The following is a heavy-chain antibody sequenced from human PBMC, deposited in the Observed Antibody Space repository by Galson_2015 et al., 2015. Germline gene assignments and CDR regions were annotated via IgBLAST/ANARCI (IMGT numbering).Heavy chain of an antibody. V-gene: IGHV3-30-3*01. D-gene: IGHD4-17*01. CDR3: ARDRPATVTRKDAFDI. CDR1: GFTFSSYA. CDR2: ISYDGSNK. Sequence: SLRLSCAASGFTFSSYAMHWVRQAPGKGLEWVAVISYDGSNKYYADSVKGRFTISRDNSKNTLYLQMNSLRAEDTAVYYCARDRPATVTRKDAFDIWGQGTMVTVSS. J-gene: IGHJ3*02.